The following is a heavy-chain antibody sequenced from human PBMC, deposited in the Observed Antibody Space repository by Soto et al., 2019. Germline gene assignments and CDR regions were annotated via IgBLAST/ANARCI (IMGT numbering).Heavy chain of an antibody. Sequence: PGGSLRLSCAASGFTFSSYWMSWVRQAPGKGLEWVANIKQDGSEKYYVDSVKGRFTISRDNAKNSLYLQMNSLRAEDTAVYYCARGRGLWSGYFDYWGQGTLVTVSS. V-gene: IGHV3-7*01. CDR2: IKQDGSEK. CDR3: ARGRGLWSGYFDY. CDR1: GFTFSSYW. D-gene: IGHD3-3*01. J-gene: IGHJ4*02.